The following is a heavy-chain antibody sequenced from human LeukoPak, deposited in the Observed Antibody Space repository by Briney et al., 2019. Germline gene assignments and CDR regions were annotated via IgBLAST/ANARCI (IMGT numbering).Heavy chain of an antibody. CDR1: GYTFTNYW. J-gene: IGHJ4*02. CDR3: ALSNEAFDSAGYFDY. Sequence: GASLKISCKSSGYTFTNYWVGWVRQMPGKGLEWMGTIYPNNSDSRYNPSFRGQVTISVDRSITTAYLLWKSLKASDTAIYYCALSNEAFDSAGYFDYWGQGTLVTVSS. CDR2: IYPNNSDS. V-gene: IGHV5-51*01. D-gene: IGHD3-22*01.